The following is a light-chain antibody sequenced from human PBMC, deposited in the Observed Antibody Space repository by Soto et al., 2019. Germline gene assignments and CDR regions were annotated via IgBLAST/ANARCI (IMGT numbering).Light chain of an antibody. CDR1: LSIGNY. CDR2: SAS. CDR3: QASYTTPLT. J-gene: IGKJ5*01. V-gene: IGKV1-39*01. Sequence: DIQMTQSPSSLYASIGDRVTLTCRSSLSIGNYLNWYQQKPGKAPSLLIHSASTLQNGVPSRFSGSGSGTEFTFTISGLQPDDVATYYCQASYTTPLTFGQGTRLE.